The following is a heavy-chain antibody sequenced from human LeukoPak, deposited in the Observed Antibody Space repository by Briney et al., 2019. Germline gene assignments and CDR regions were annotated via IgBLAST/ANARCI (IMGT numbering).Heavy chain of an antibody. CDR1: GFTFSGSA. Sequence: GGSLRLSCAASGFTFSGSAMPWVRQASGKGLEWVGRIRSKANSYATAYAASVKGRFTISRDDSKNTAYLQMNSLKTEDTAVYYCAIIAAAGYFDYWGQGTLVTVSS. D-gene: IGHD6-13*01. V-gene: IGHV3-73*01. CDR3: AIIAAAGYFDY. CDR2: IRSKANSYAT. J-gene: IGHJ4*02.